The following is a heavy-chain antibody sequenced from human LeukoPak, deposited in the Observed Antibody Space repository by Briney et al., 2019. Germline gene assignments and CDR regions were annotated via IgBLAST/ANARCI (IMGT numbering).Heavy chain of an antibody. J-gene: IGHJ5*02. V-gene: IGHV3-66*01. CDR2: IYSGGST. Sequence: GGSLRLSCAASGFTVSSNYMSWVRQAPGKGLEWVSVIYSGGSTYYADSVKGRFTISRDNSKNTLYLQMNSLRAEDTAVYYCAKERGYCSGGSCYGRFDPWGQGTLVTVSS. D-gene: IGHD2-15*01. CDR3: AKERGYCSGGSCYGRFDP. CDR1: GFTVSSNY.